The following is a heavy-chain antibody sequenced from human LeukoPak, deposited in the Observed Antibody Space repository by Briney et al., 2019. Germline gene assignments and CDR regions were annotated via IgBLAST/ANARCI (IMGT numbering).Heavy chain of an antibody. CDR1: RYTFTNYD. D-gene: IGHD2-15*01. CDR3: ARDQDIVVVVAALRQREMGGFDP. CDR2: MNPKSGNT. J-gene: IGHJ5*02. Sequence: GASVKVSCKASRYTFTNYDINWVRQATGQGPEWMGWMNPKSGNTGYSQKFQSRVTITTNTPIRTAYMEMRSLRADDTAVYYCARDQDIVVVVAALRQREMGGFDPWGEGTLVTVSS. V-gene: IGHV1-8*01.